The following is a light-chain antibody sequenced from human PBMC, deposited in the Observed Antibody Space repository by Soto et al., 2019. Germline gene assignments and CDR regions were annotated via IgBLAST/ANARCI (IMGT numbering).Light chain of an antibody. CDR2: DAS. CDR1: QSISSW. V-gene: IGKV1-5*01. J-gene: IGKJ2*01. Sequence: DIQMTQSPSTLSASVGDRVTITCRASQSISSWLAWYQQKPGKAPKLLIYDASSLESGVPSRFSGSGSGTESTLTISSLQPDDFATYYCQQYNSYSPATFGQGTKLEIK. CDR3: QQYNSYSPAT.